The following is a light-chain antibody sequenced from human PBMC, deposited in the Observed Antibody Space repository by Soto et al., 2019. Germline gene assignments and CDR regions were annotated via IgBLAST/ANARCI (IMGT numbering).Light chain of an antibody. CDR3: QQRSNCPSST. Sequence: EIVLTQSPATLSLSPGERATLSCRASQSVSSYLAWYQQKPGQAPRLLIYDASNRATGIPARFSGSGSGTDFTLTISSLEPEDFAVYYWQQRSNCPSSTFGPGTKVDIK. CDR2: DAS. J-gene: IGKJ3*01. CDR1: QSVSSY. V-gene: IGKV3-11*01.